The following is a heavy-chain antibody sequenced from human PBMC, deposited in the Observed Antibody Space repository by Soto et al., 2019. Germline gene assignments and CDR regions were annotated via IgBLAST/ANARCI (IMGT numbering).Heavy chain of an antibody. V-gene: IGHV4-34*01. CDR2: INHSGST. D-gene: IGHD1-26*01. J-gene: IGHJ4*02. Sequence: QVQLQQWGAGLLKPSETLSLTCAVYGGSFSGYYWSWIRQPPGKGLEWIGEINHSGSTNYNPSLTSRVTISVDPSKNQFSLKLSSVTAADTAVYYCARGRDGYIGGAALGYWGQGTLVTVSS. CDR3: ARGRDGYIGGAALGY. CDR1: GGSFSGYY.